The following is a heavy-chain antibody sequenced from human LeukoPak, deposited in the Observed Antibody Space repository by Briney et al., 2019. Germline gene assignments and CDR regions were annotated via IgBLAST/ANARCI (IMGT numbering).Heavy chain of an antibody. V-gene: IGHV5-51*01. CDR2: IYPGDSDT. J-gene: IGHJ4*02. Sequence: GESLKISCKGSGYTFTSHWIGWVRQMPGKGLEWMGIIYPGDSDTRYSPSFQGQVTISADKSITTAYLQWSSLKASDTAIYYCARSVDTAMISHFDYWGQGTLVTVSS. D-gene: IGHD5-18*01. CDR1: GYTFTSHW. CDR3: ARSVDTAMISHFDY.